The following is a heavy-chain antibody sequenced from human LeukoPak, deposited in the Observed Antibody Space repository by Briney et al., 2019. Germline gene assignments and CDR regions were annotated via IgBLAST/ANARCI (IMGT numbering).Heavy chain of an antibody. CDR2: ISAYNGNT. CDR1: GYTFTSYG. J-gene: IGHJ5*02. CDR3: ARAPHIAAAADNWFDP. D-gene: IGHD6-13*01. Sequence: GASVKVSCKASGYTFTSYGISWVRQAPGQGLEWMGWISAYNGNTNYAQKLQGRDTMTTDTSTSTAYMELSSLRSDDTAVYYCARAPHIAAAADNWFDPWGQGTLVTVSS. V-gene: IGHV1-18*01.